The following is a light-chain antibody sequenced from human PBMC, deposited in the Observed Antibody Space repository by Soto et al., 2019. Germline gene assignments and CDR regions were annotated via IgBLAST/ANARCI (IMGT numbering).Light chain of an antibody. CDR3: AAWDVSFVV. J-gene: IGLJ2*01. CDR2: SDN. CDR1: SSNIGTNT. V-gene: IGLV1-44*01. Sequence: QSVLTQPPSASGTPGQGITISCSGGSSNIGTNTVTWYQQLPGTAPRPLIYSDNQRPSGVPDRFSGSKSGTSASLAISGLKSEDEADYYCAAWDVSFVVFGGGTKLTVL.